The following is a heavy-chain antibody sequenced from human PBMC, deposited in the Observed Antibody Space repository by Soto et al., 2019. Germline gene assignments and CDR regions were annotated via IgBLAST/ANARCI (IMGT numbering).Heavy chain of an antibody. D-gene: IGHD3-10*01. CDR1: GFTFSSYS. CDR2: ISSSSSYI. V-gene: IGHV3-21*01. J-gene: IGHJ4*02. CDR3: ARGFLELLSTEFDY. Sequence: GGSLRLSCAASGFTFSSYSMNWVRQAPGKWLEWVSSISSSSSYIYYADSVKGRFTISRDNAKNSLYLQMNSLRAEDTAVYYFARGFLELLSTEFDYWGQGXLVTVPS.